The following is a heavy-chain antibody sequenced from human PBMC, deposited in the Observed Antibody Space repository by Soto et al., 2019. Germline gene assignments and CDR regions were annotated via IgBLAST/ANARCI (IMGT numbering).Heavy chain of an antibody. CDR2: INHSGST. J-gene: IGHJ6*02. V-gene: IGHV4-34*01. CDR1: GGSFSGYY. D-gene: IGHD2-2*01. Sequence: SETLSLTCAVYGGSFSGYYWSWIRQPPGKGLEWIGEINHSGSTNYNPSLKSRVTISVDTSKNQFSLKLSSVTAADTAVYYCVQIRPSFYAPYYYYGMDVWGQGTTVTVSS. CDR3: VQIRPSFYAPYYYYGMDV.